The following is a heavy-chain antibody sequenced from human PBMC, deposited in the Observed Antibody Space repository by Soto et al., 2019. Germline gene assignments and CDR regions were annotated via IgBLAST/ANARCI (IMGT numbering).Heavy chain of an antibody. J-gene: IGHJ4*02. CDR1: GFPFSDDD. CDR3: ARRRPTGYYNY. V-gene: IGHV3-11*05. D-gene: IGHD3-9*01. CDR2: IGSSSSYT. Sequence: QVQLVESGGDLVKPGGSLRLSCAASGFPFSDDDMSWIRQAPGKGLEWVSSIGSSSSYTNYADSVKGRFTISRDNAKNSLYLQMNSLRAEDTAVYYCARRRPTGYYNYWGQGTLVTVSA.